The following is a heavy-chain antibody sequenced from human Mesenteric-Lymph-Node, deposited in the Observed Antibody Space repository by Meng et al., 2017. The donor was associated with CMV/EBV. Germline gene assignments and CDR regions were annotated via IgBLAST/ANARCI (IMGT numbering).Heavy chain of an antibody. CDR1: GFTFSSYS. Sequence: GESLKISCAASGFTFSSYSMNWVRQAPGKGLEWVSFSSSSSTYKYYADSVKGRFTISRDNAKNTLYLQMNSLRAEDTAVYYCAREREECSSTSCSRRFDPWGQGTLVTVSS. CDR2: SSSSSTYK. V-gene: IGHV3-21*01. CDR3: AREREECSSTSCSRRFDP. J-gene: IGHJ5*02. D-gene: IGHD2-2*01.